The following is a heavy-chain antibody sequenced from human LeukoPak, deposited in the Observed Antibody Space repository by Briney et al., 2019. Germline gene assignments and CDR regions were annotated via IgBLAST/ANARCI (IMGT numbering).Heavy chain of an antibody. CDR2: INHSGST. Sequence: GSLRLSCAASGFTFSSYGMSWVRQAPGKGLEWIGEINHSGSTNYNPSLKSRVTISVDTSKNQFSLKLSSVTAADTAVYYCASSKRADFDYWGQGTLVTVSS. CDR1: GFTFSSYG. V-gene: IGHV4-34*01. J-gene: IGHJ4*02. CDR3: ASSKRADFDY.